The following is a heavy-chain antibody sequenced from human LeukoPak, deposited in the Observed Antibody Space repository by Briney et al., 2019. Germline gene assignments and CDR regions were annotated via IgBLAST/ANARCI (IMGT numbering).Heavy chain of an antibody. V-gene: IGHV4-39*07. CDR3: ARDKGTSYLSSFDY. J-gene: IGHJ4*02. CDR1: GGSISSRSYY. D-gene: IGHD6-6*01. Sequence: SETLSLTCIVSGGSISSRSYYWGWIRQPPGKGLEWIGSMYYSGSTYYNPSLKSRVTISVDTSKNQFSLKLSSVTAADTAVYYCARDKGTSYLSSFDYWGQGTLVTVSS. CDR2: MYYSGST.